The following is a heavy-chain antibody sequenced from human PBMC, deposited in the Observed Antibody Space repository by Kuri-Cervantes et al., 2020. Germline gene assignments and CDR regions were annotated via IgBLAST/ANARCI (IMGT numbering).Heavy chain of an antibody. CDR3: AKERGACSSTSCYVPYYYYGMDV. V-gene: IGHV3-30*18. Sequence: LSLTCAASGFPFSSYCMHWVRQAPGKGLEWVAVISYDGSNKYYADSVKGRFTISRDNSKNTLYLQMNSLRAEDTAVYYCAKERGACSSTSCYVPYYYYGMDVWGQGTTVTVSS. J-gene: IGHJ6*02. CDR2: ISYDGSNK. CDR1: GFPFSSYC. D-gene: IGHD2-2*01.